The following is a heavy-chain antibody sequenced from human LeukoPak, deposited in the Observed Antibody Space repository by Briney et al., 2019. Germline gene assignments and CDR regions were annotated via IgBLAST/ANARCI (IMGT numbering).Heavy chain of an antibody. CDR2: IYSGGST. J-gene: IGHJ4*02. CDR3: ARGRVSSGYLSDY. V-gene: IGHV3-66*01. Sequence: GGSLRLSCAASGFTVSSNYMSWVRQAPGKGLEWVSVIYSGGSTYYADSVEGRFTISRDNSKNTLYLQMNSLRAEDTAVYYCARGRVSSGYLSDYWGQGTLVTVSS. CDR1: GFTVSSNY. D-gene: IGHD3-22*01.